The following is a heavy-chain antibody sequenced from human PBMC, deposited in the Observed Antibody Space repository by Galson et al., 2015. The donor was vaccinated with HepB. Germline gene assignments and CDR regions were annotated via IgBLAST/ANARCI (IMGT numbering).Heavy chain of an antibody. V-gene: IGHV3-30*02. J-gene: IGHJ6*02. CDR1: GFTFSSYG. Sequence: SLRLPCAASGFTFSSYGMHWVRQAPGKGLEWVAFIRYDGSNKYYADSVKGRFTISRDNSKNTLYLQMNSLRAEDTAVYYCARIGTGLHYYYGMDVWGQGTTVTVSS. CDR2: IRYDGSNK. D-gene: IGHD1-14*01. CDR3: ARIGTGLHYYYGMDV.